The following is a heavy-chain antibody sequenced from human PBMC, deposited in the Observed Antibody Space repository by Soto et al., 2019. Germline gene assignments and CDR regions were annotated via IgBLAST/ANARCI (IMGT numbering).Heavy chain of an antibody. CDR3: AREETAWPLAYGLDV. CDR1: VFTFGNYS. CDR2: IGSRGDT. J-gene: IGHJ6*02. Sequence: PGWSLRLSCASSVFTFGNYSMQWVRQAPGKGLEWVSSIGSRGDTYYADSVKGRLTISREYAKNSLSLQMNSLRAEDTAVYYCAREETAWPLAYGLDVWGQGTTVTVSS. D-gene: IGHD2-21*02. V-gene: IGHV3-21*01.